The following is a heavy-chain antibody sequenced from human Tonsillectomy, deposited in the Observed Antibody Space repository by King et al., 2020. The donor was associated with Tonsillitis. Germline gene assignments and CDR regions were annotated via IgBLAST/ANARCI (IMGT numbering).Heavy chain of an antibody. J-gene: IGHJ4*02. V-gene: IGHV4-39*01. D-gene: IGHD3-22*01. Sequence: LQLQESGPGLVKPSETLSLTCTVSGGSISSSSYYWGWIRQPPGKGLEWIGSIYYIWSTYYNPSLKSRVTISVDPSKNQFSLKLSSVTAADTAVYYCARRGYYDSSGFYYYWGQGTLVTVSS. CDR2: IYYIWST. CDR1: GGSISSSSYY. CDR3: ARRGYYDSSGFYYY.